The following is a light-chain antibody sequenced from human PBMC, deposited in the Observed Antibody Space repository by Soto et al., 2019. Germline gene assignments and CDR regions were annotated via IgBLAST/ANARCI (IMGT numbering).Light chain of an antibody. CDR1: QSVSSN. V-gene: IGKV3-15*01. CDR2: GAS. Sequence: EIVMTQSPATLSVSPGERATLSCRASQSVSSNLAWYQQKPGQAPRLLIYGASTRATGIPARISGSASGTEFTLTSSSLQSEDVAVYYCQQYNNWPQTFGQGTKVEIK. CDR3: QQYNNWPQT. J-gene: IGKJ1*01.